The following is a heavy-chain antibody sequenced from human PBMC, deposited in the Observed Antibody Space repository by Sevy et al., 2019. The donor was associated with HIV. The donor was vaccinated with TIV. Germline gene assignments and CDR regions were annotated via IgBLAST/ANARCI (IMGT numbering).Heavy chain of an antibody. CDR1: GGSIGSGGYY. J-gene: IGHJ6*02. CDR3: ARDRHYQLLSGHLRNYYYYGTDV. CDR2: IYYSGST. Sequence: SETLSLTCAVSGGSIGSGGYYWSWIRQHPGKGLEWIGYIYYSGSTYYNPSLKSRVTISVDTSKNQFSLKLSSVTAADSAVYYCARDRHYQLLSGHLRNYYYYGTDVWGQGTTVTVSS. D-gene: IGHD2-2*01. V-gene: IGHV4-31*11.